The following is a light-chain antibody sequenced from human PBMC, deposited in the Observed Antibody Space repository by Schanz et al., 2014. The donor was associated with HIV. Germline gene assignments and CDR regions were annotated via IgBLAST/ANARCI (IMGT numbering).Light chain of an antibody. Sequence: QSALTQPASVSGSPGQSITISCTGTSSDVGAYNYVSWYQQHPGKAPKLVIYDVTSRPSGISNRFSGSQSCNTASLTISGLQAEDEADYYCSSYTSSSTYVFGTGTKLTVL. CDR3: SSYTSSSTYV. CDR1: SSDVGAYNY. J-gene: IGLJ1*01. CDR2: DVT. V-gene: IGLV2-14*01.